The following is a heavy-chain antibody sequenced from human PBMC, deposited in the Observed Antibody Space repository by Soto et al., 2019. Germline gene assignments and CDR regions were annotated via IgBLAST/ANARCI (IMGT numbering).Heavy chain of an antibody. D-gene: IGHD1-7*01. Sequence: EVHLLESGGGLVQPGGSLRLPCAASGFTFSSYAMSWVRQAPGKGLEWVSTISGGGGGATYYGDSVKGRFTISRDTYKXALRLQMTSLRGDDTAVYYCAKVVSNWYYTRYYFDYWGQGTLVTVSS. CDR2: ISGGGGGAT. V-gene: IGHV3-23*01. CDR1: GFTFSSYA. CDR3: AKVVSNWYYTRYYFDY. J-gene: IGHJ4*02.